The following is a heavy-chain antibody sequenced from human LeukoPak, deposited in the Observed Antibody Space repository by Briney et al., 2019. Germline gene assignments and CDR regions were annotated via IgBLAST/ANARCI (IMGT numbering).Heavy chain of an antibody. CDR1: GFTFSNAW. V-gene: IGHV3-15*01. Sequence: GGSLRLSCAASGFTFSNAWMSWVRQAPGKGLEWGGRIKSKTDGGTTDYAAPVKGRFTISRDDSKNTLYLQMNSLKTEDTAVYYCTTGTTDIVVVPAAPSAFDIWGQGTMVTVSS. J-gene: IGHJ3*02. D-gene: IGHD2-2*01. CDR3: TTGTTDIVVVPAAPSAFDI. CDR2: IKSKTDGGTT.